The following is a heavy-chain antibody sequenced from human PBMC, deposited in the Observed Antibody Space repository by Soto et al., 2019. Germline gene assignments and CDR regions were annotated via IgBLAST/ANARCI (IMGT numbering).Heavy chain of an antibody. Sequence: QVQLVESGGGVVQPGRSLRLSCAASGFTFSNYAMHWVRQAPGKGLEWVPVISYDGNNKYYADSVKGRFTISRDNSRKTLYLQLNTLRAEDTAVYYCARDKFSGGYYYFDYWGQGTLVTVSS. CDR1: GFTFSNYA. CDR3: ARDKFSGGYYYFDY. J-gene: IGHJ4*02. CDR2: ISYDGNNK. D-gene: IGHD3-22*01. V-gene: IGHV3-30-3*01.